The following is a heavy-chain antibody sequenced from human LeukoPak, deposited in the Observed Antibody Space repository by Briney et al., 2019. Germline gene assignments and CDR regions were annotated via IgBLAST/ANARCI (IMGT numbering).Heavy chain of an antibody. CDR3: AKSLGNYYDSSGYFRYYFDY. CDR2: ISGSGGST. CDR1: GFTFSSYA. Sequence: PGGSLRLSCAASGFTFSSYAMSWVRQAPGKGLEWASAISGSGGSTYYADSVKGRFTISRDNSKNTLYLQMNSLRAEDTAVYYCAKSLGNYYDSSGYFRYYFDYWGQGTLVTVSS. J-gene: IGHJ4*02. D-gene: IGHD3-22*01. V-gene: IGHV3-23*01.